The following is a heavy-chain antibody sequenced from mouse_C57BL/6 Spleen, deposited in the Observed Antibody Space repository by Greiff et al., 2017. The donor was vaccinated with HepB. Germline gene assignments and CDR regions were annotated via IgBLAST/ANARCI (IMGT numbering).Heavy chain of an antibody. CDR1: GYTFTSYW. Sequence: VQLQQSGAELVKPGASVKLSCKASGYTFTSYWMQWVKQRPGQGLEWIGEIDPSDSYTNYHQKFKGKATLTVDTSSSTAYMQLSSLTSEDSAVYYCARFFGYYAMDYWGQGTSVTVSS. J-gene: IGHJ4*01. V-gene: IGHV1-50*01. CDR3: ARFFGYYAMDY. CDR2: IDPSDSYT.